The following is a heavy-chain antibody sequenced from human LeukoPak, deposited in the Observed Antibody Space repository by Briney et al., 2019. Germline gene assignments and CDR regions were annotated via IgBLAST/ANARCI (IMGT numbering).Heavy chain of an antibody. CDR1: GASVRSDH. CDR2: MHGSGSP. V-gene: IGHV4-59*02. Sequence: PSETLTLTCTVSGASVRSDHWNWIRQSPGKGLEWIAYMHGSGSPNYNPSLASRLTLSVDATENLLSLKLTSVTAADTAVYFCARENGDSSVGFDFWGQGTLVTVSS. J-gene: IGHJ4*02. CDR3: ARENGDSSVGFDF. D-gene: IGHD3-22*01.